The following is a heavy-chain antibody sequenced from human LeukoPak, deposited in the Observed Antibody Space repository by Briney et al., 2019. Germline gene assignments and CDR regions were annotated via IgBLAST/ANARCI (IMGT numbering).Heavy chain of an antibody. Sequence: PSETLSLTCSVSGGSIRSLGYSWGWIRQPPGKGLEWIASMYYTGTTYYNPSLNSRVTMSVDTSKNQSSLNLTSVTAADTAVFYCARSVSAYAGRGWFDPWGQGTLVTVSS. CDR3: ARSVSAYAGRGWFDP. D-gene: IGHD5-12*01. CDR2: MYYTGTT. V-gene: IGHV4-39*07. J-gene: IGHJ5*02. CDR1: GGSIRSLGYS.